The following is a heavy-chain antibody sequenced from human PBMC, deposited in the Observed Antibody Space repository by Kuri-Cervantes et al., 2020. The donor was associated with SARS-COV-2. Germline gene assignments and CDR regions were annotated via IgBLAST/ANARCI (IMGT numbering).Heavy chain of an antibody. D-gene: IGHD2-2*02. J-gene: IGHJ6*02. CDR1: GFTFSSYG. CDR2: IWYDGSNK. Sequence: GGSLRLSCAASGFTFSSYGMHWVRQAPGKGLEWVAVIWYDGSNKYCADSVKGRFTISRDNSKNTLYLQMNSLRAEDTAVYYCARAGQYQLLYDTKEAYYYGMDVWGQGTTVTVSS. CDR3: ARAGQYQLLYDTKEAYYYGMDV. V-gene: IGHV3-33*01.